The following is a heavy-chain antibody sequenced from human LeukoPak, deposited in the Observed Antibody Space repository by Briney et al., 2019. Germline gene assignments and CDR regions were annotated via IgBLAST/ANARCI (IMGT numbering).Heavy chain of an antibody. CDR1: GYTFTSYG. Sequence: ASVKVXXXASGYTFTSYGISWVRQAPGQGLEWMGWISAYNGNTNYAQKLQGRVTMTTDTSTSTAYMELRSLRSNDTAVYYCARALNSYGSPDWGQGTLVTVSS. J-gene: IGHJ4*02. V-gene: IGHV1-18*01. CDR3: ARALNSYGSPD. CDR2: ISAYNGNT. D-gene: IGHD5-18*01.